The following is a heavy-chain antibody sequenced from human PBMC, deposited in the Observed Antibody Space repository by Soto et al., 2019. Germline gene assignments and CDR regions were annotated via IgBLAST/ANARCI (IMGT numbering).Heavy chain of an antibody. Sequence: SETLSLTCTVSGGSISSYYWSWIRQPPGKGLEWIWYIYYSGSTNYNPSLKSRVTISVDTSKNQFSLKLSSMTAADTAVYYCAGALTEQQLVFDYWGQGTLVTVSS. CDR2: IYYSGST. CDR1: GGSISSYY. V-gene: IGHV4-59*01. D-gene: IGHD6-13*01. CDR3: AGALTEQQLVFDY. J-gene: IGHJ4*02.